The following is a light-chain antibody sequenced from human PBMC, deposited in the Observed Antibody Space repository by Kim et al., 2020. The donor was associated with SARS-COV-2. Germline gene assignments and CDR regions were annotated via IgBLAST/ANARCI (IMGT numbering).Light chain of an antibody. Sequence: DIQMTQSPSSLSASVGDRVTITCRASQSISRYLDWYQQKPGKAPNLLIYTASSLRSGVPSRFSGSGSGTDFTLTISSLQPKDFATYYCRQSYSNPITFGQGTRLEIK. CDR1: QSISRY. J-gene: IGKJ5*01. V-gene: IGKV1-39*01. CDR2: TAS. CDR3: RQSYSNPIT.